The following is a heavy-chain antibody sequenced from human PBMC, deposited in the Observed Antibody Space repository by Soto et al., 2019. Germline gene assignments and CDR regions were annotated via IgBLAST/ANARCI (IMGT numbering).Heavy chain of an antibody. CDR2: IRNKGNNYAT. J-gene: IGHJ4*02. CDR3: TARRDWTAVDPLEY. CDR1: GFTFSDSA. D-gene: IGHD5-18*01. V-gene: IGHV3-73*01. Sequence: GGSRRLSCAASGFTFSDSAMHWVRQASGKGLEWVGRIRNKGNNYATAYTASVKGRFTISRDDSKNTVYLQMNSLKIDDTAVYYCTARRDWTAVDPLEYWGLGTLVTAPQ.